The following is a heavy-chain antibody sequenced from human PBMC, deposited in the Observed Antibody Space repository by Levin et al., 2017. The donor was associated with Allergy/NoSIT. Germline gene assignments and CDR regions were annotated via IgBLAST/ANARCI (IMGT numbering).Heavy chain of an antibody. D-gene: IGHD2-21*02. CDR1: GLTFNTYA. Sequence: RGESLKISCVASGLTFNTYAMNWVRQAPGKGLEWVSYISSSGASIYYADSVKGRFTISRDNAKNSLSLQMNDLRGEDTAIYFCTARHVDYWGQGTLVTVSS. CDR3: TARHVDY. J-gene: IGHJ4*02. V-gene: IGHV3-48*03. CDR2: ISSSGASI.